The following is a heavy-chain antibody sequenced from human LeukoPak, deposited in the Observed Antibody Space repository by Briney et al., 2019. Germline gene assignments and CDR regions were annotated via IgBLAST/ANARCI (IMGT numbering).Heavy chain of an antibody. CDR3: ARLLDHDYSDYYFDY. V-gene: IGHV4-39*01. D-gene: IGHD4-11*01. CDR1: GGSISTSSNS. J-gene: IGHJ4*02. Sequence: SETLSLTCTVSGGSISTSSNSWGWIRQPPGKGLDCIGTIYYSGSTDYNPSLKSRVTISVDSSKNQFSLKLSSVTATDTAVYYCARLLDHDYSDYYFDYWGQGTLVTVSS. CDR2: IYYSGST.